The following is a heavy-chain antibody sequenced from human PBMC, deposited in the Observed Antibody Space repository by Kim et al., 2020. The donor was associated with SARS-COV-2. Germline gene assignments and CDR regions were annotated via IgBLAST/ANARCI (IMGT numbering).Heavy chain of an antibody. V-gene: IGHV3-7*03. CDR1: GFTFNNYC. D-gene: IGHD3-16*01. J-gene: IGHJ4*02. Sequence: GGSLRLSCAASGFTFNNYCMSWVRQAPGKGLEWVANIKQDGREKNYVGSVKGRFTISRDNAKNSVYLQMNSLKVEDTAVYYCVSGRYSFFEYWGQGSLVTASS. CDR2: IKQDGREK. CDR3: VSGRYSFFEY.